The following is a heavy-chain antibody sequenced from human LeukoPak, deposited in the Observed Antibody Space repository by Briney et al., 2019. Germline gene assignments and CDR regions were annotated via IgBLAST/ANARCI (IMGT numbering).Heavy chain of an antibody. CDR3: ARVTMVRGFDY. CDR2: ISSSSSYI. V-gene: IGHV3-21*01. J-gene: IGHJ4*02. D-gene: IGHD3-10*01. CDR1: GFTFTNAW. Sequence: PGGSLRLSCAASGFTFTNAWMNWVRQAPGKGLEWVSSISSSSSYIYYADSVKGRFTISRDNAKNSLYLQMNSLRAEDTAVYYCARVTMVRGFDYWGQGTLVTVSS.